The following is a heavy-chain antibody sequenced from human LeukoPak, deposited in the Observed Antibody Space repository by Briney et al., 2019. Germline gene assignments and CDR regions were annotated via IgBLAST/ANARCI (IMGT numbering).Heavy chain of an antibody. CDR3: ARREERRSWFDP. CDR1: GYSISSGYY. J-gene: IGHJ5*02. CDR2: IYHSGST. Sequence: SETLSLTCTVSGYSISSGYYWGWIRQPPGKGLEWIGCIYHSGSTYYNPSLKSRVTVSVDTSKNQFSLKLSSVTAADTAVYYCARREERRSWFDPWGQGTLVTVSS. V-gene: IGHV4-38-2*02.